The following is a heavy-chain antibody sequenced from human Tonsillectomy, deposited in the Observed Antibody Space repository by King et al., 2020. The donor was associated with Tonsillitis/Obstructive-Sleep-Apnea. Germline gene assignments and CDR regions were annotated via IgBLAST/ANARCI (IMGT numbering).Heavy chain of an antibody. J-gene: IGHJ6*03. V-gene: IGHV3-9*01. CDR1: GFTFDDYA. Sequence: VQLVESGGGLVQPGRSLRVSCAASGFTFDDYAMHWVRQAPGKGLEWVAGIIWNSANIGYADSVKGRFTISRDNAKNSLYLQMNSLRAEDTALYYCAKDGERGAYYNFYFMDVWGKGTTVTVSS. CDR3: AKDGERGAYYNFYFMDV. CDR2: IIWNSANI. D-gene: IGHD1-26*01.